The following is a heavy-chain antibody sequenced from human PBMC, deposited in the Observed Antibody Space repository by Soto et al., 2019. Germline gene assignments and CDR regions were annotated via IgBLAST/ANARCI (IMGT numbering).Heavy chain of an antibody. D-gene: IGHD7-27*01. Sequence: PXXSLRLSCAASGFIFHDWFMSWIRQAPGKELEWISDXSKDSXRDTRYEDSVXXRFTISRXXAKNSLFMQMNNMKVEDKAVYYCANENWASPASWGQGTLVTVYS. CDR2: XSKDSXRDT. CDR1: GFIFHDWF. CDR3: ANENWASPAS. J-gene: IGHJ5*02. V-gene: IGHV3-11*01.